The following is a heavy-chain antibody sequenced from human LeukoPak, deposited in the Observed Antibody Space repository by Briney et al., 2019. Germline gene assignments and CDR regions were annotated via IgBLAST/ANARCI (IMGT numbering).Heavy chain of an antibody. CDR2: IWFDGSNK. CDR3: TRDFWWPGGRDY. V-gene: IGHV3-33*01. D-gene: IGHD3-3*01. Sequence: PGTSLRLSCAASGFTFSGYGMHWVRQAPGKGLEWVAVIWFDGSNKYYADSVKGRFTISRDNSRNTLYLQMNSLRVEDTAVYYCTRDFWWPGGRDYWGQGTLVTVSS. CDR1: GFTFSGYG. J-gene: IGHJ4*02.